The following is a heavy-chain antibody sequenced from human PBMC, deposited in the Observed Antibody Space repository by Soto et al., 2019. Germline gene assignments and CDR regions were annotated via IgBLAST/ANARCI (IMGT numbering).Heavy chain of an antibody. CDR3: ASHSYGSGTDYYYYYGMDV. J-gene: IGHJ6*02. Sequence: PSETLSLTCTVSGGSIISSSYYWVWIRQPPGKGLEWIGSIYYSGSTYYNPSLKSRVTISVDTSKNQFSLKLSSVTAADTAVYYCASHSYGSGTDYYYYYGMDVWGQGTTVTVSS. V-gene: IGHV4-39*01. CDR2: IYYSGST. D-gene: IGHD3-10*01. CDR1: GGSIISSSYY.